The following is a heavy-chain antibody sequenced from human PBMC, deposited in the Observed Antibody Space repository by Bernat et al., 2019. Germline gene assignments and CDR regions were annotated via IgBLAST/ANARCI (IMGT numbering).Heavy chain of an antibody. J-gene: IGHJ4*02. CDR1: GYSFSGYY. D-gene: IGHD5-12*01. Sequence: QAQLVQSGAEVKQPGASVKVSCKASGYSFSGYYMNWVRQAPGQGLEWVGSINPNTGGTKFAQKFQDWVTLTTDTSIDTAYMELNRLRSTDTAVYYCARAGYSGYNPLFDYWGQGTLVTVSS. CDR3: ARAGYSGYNPLFDY. V-gene: IGHV1-2*04. CDR2: INPNTGGT.